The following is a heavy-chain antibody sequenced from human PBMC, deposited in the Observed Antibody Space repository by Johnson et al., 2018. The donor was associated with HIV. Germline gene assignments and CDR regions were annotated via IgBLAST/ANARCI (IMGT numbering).Heavy chain of an antibody. CDR3: TTDPIVAAGHDAFDI. CDR2: IKRKTDGGTS. CDR1: GFTFTNAW. V-gene: IGHV3-15*01. Sequence: EVQLVESGGGLVKPGGSLRLSCAASGFTFTNAWMNWVRQAPGKGLECVGRIKRKTDGGTSDYAAPVTGRFTISRDDSKNTLYLQMHSLKTEDTAVYYCTTDPIVAAGHDAFDIWGQGTMVTVAS. J-gene: IGHJ3*02. D-gene: IGHD6-13*01.